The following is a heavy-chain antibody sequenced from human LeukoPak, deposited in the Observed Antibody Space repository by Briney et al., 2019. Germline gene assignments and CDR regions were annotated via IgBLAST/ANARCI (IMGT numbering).Heavy chain of an antibody. CDR3: ASTQPRYCSSTSCYLMTNWFDP. J-gene: IGHJ5*02. CDR2: VIPIFGTA. Sequence: ASVKVSCKASGGTFNSYAISWVRQAPGQGLEWMGGVIPIFGTANYAQKCQGRVTITADQSTSTAYMELSSLRSEDTAVYYCASTQPRYCSSTSCYLMTNWFDPWGQGTLVTVSS. V-gene: IGHV1-69*13. CDR1: GGTFNSYA. D-gene: IGHD2-2*01.